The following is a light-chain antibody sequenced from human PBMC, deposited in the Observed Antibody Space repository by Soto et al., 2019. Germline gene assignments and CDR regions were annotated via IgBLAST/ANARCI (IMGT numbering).Light chain of an antibody. CDR1: HSVTSDY. Sequence: EIVMAQSPATLSVSPGERAALSCMASHSVTSDYLAWYQQKPGQAPRLLIYGASTRATGIPDRFSGSGSGTDFTLTISRLEPEDFAVYYCQQYGRSPPWTFGQGTKVDIK. V-gene: IGKV3-20*01. CDR2: GAS. J-gene: IGKJ1*01. CDR3: QQYGRSPPWT.